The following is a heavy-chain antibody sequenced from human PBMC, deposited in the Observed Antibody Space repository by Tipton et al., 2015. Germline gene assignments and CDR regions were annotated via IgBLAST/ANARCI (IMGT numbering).Heavy chain of an antibody. CDR1: GGSIVSSSYY. CDR3: ARDYVYNWFDP. CDR2: IYYSGST. J-gene: IGHJ5*02. Sequence: TLSLTCTVSGGSIVSSSYYWSWIRQPPGKGLEWIGYIYYSGSTNDNPSLKSRVTISVDTSKNQFSLKLSSVTAADTAVYYCARDYVYNWFDPWGQGTLVTVSS. V-gene: IGHV4-61*01. D-gene: IGHD3-10*02.